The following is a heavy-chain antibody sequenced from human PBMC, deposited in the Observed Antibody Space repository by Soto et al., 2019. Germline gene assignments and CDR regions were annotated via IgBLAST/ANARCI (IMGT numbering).Heavy chain of an antibody. CDR2: ISSSSSYI. CDR1: GFTFSSYS. Sequence: GGSLRLSCAASGFTFSSYSMNWVRQAPGKGLEWVSSISSSSSYIYYADSVKGRFTISRDNAKNSLYLQMNSLRAEDTAVYYCVRDRGYCSGGSCYSLVDDYYYMDVWGKGTTVTVSS. CDR3: VRDRGYCSGGSCYSLVDDYYYMDV. J-gene: IGHJ6*03. V-gene: IGHV3-21*01. D-gene: IGHD2-15*01.